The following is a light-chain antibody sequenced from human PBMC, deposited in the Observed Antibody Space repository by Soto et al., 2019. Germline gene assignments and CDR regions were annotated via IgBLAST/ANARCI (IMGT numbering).Light chain of an antibody. CDR2: EVN. CDR3: CSYATRSYV. J-gene: IGLJ1*01. CDR1: SSDVGSYNL. Sequence: QSALTQPASVSGSPGQSITISCTGTSSDVGSYNLVSWYQQHPGKAPKLVIYEVNKRPSGVSNRVSGSKSGNTASLTISGLQAEDEADYYCCSYATRSYVFGTGTKVTVL. V-gene: IGLV2-23*02.